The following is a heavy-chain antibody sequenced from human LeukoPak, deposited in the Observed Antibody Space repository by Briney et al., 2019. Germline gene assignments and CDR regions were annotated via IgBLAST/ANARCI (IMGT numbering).Heavy chain of an antibody. CDR2: INPNSGDT. V-gene: IGHV1-2*04. CDR1: GYTFIGYY. Sequence: ASVKVSCKASGYTFIGYYMHWVRQAPGQGLEWMGWINPNSGDTKYAQKFQGWVTMTRDTSISTAYMELSRLRSDDTAVYYCATRGDTAMVPFDYWGQGTLVTVSS. D-gene: IGHD5-18*01. J-gene: IGHJ4*02. CDR3: ATRGDTAMVPFDY.